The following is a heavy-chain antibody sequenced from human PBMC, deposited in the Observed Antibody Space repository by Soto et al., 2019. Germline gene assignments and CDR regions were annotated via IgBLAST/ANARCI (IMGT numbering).Heavy chain of an antibody. CDR2: IYSGGST. CDR1: GFTVSSNY. Sequence: EVQLVESGGGLIQPGGSLRLSCAASGFTVSSNYMSWVRQAPGKGLEWVSVIYSGGSTYYADSVKGRFTISRDNSKNTLYLQMHSLRAEDTAVYYCARDSRDGYNRYYFDYWRQGTLVTVSS. CDR3: ARDSRDGYNRYYFDY. V-gene: IGHV3-53*01. D-gene: IGHD5-12*01. J-gene: IGHJ4*02.